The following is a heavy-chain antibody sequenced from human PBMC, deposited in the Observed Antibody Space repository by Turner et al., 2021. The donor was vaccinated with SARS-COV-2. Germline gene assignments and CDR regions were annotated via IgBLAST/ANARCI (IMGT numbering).Heavy chain of an antibody. Sequence: QVQLQESGPGLVKPLETLSLTCTVSGGPSSSYYWSWIRQPPGKGLEWIGYIYYRRPTNYNPSLKSRVTISVDTSKNQFSLKLSSVTAADTAVYYCARQGVYDILTGYTGYYYGMDVWGQGTTVTVSS. CDR1: GGPSSSYY. D-gene: IGHD3-9*01. CDR2: IYYRRPT. J-gene: IGHJ6*02. CDR3: ARQGVYDILTGYTGYYYGMDV. V-gene: IGHV4-59*08.